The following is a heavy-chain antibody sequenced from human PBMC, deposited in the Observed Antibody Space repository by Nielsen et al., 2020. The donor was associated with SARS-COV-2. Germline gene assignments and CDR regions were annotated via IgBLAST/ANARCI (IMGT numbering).Heavy chain of an antibody. CDR3: ATLIEYNTNGLILDDEY. D-gene: IGHD2-8*01. CDR2: ISSSGSDT. V-gene: IGHV3-23*01. CDR1: GFTFNNYP. Sequence: GGSLRLSCAASGFTFNNYPMSWVRQAPGKGLEWVSAISSSGSDTYYADSVKGRLTVSRDNSKNTVYLQLSSLRVEDTAVYYCATLIEYNTNGLILDDEYWGQGALVTVSS. J-gene: IGHJ4*02.